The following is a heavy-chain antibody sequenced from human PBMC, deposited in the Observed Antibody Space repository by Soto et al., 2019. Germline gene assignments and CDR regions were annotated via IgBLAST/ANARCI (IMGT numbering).Heavy chain of an antibody. J-gene: IGHJ4*02. D-gene: IGHD1-1*01. V-gene: IGHV3-23*01. CDR2: ISDRGDTT. CDR3: AKDKPGKTSFEY. CDR1: VFTISSNA. Sequence: VGSLRLSCAASVFTISSNAMYCVRQAPGKGLEWVSAISDRGDTTHYADSVKGRFTVYRDTSKNTLYLQLNTLRADDTAVYYCAKDKPGKTSFEYLGQGTLVTVSS.